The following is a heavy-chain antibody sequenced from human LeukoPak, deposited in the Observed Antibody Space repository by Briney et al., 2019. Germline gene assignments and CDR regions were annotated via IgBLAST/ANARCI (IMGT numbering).Heavy chain of an antibody. CDR1: GFTFSNYA. Sequence: GGSLRLSCAATGFTFSNYAMSWVRQAPGKGLEWVSSISSSSSYIYYADSVKGRFTISRDNAKNSLYLQMNSLRAEDTAVYYCARGDPPPHWGQGTLVTVSS. D-gene: IGHD2-21*02. J-gene: IGHJ4*02. CDR2: ISSSSSYI. V-gene: IGHV3-21*01. CDR3: ARGDPPPH.